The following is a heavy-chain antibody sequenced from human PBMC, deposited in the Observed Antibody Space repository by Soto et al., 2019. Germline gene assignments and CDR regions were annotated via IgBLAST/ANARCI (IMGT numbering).Heavy chain of an antibody. CDR2: MNPNSGNT. CDR1: GYTFTSYD. D-gene: IGHD5-12*01. CDR3: ARGVRGYSAYVPGY. V-gene: IGHV1-8*01. Sequence: GASVKVSCKASGYTFTSYDINWVRQATGQGLEYLGWMNPNSGNTGYVQKFQGRVTMTRDTSTSTVYRELSSLRSEDTAVYYCARGVRGYSAYVPGYWGQGTLVTVSS. J-gene: IGHJ4*02.